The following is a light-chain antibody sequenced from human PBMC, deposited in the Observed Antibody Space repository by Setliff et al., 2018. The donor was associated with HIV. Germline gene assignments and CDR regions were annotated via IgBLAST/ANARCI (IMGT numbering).Light chain of an antibody. V-gene: IGLV3-21*01. Sequence: SYELTQPPSVSMAPGKTATITCGGNNIGSKSVNWYQQKPGQAPVVVIYYDRHRPSGIHDRFSGSNSGNTATLTISRVEAGDEADYYCQVWDSSSDHYVLGTGTKV. CDR1: NIGSKS. CDR2: YDR. CDR3: QVWDSSSDHYV. J-gene: IGLJ1*01.